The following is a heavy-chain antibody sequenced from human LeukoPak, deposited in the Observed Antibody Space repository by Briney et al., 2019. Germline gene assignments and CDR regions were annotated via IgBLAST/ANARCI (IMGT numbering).Heavy chain of an antibody. D-gene: IGHD5-12*01. CDR1: GYTFASYY. Sequence: ASVKVSCKASGYTFASYYMHWVRQAPGQGLEWMGIINPSGGSTSYAQKFQGRVTMTRDMSTSTVYMELTSLRSEDTAVYWCTSSVRISSGSLYWFDPWGQGTLVIVSS. CDR2: INPSGGST. CDR3: TSSVRISSGSLYWFDP. V-gene: IGHV1-46*01. J-gene: IGHJ5*02.